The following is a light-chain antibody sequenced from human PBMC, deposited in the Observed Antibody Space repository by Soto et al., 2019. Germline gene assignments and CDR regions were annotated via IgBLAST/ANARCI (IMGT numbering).Light chain of an antibody. Sequence: DIQMTQSPSSLSASVGDRVTITCRASQSISNYLNWYQQKPGKAPKLLIYAASSMQSGVHSSFSGSGSETDFTLTISSLQPDDSATYYCQQSFSPLWTFGQGTKVEV. J-gene: IGKJ1*01. CDR1: QSISNY. V-gene: IGKV1-39*01. CDR2: AAS. CDR3: QQSFSPLWT.